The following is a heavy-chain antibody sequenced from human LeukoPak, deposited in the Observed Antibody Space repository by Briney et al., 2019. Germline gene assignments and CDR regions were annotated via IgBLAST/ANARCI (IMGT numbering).Heavy chain of an antibody. Sequence: ASVKVSCKASGHTFTSYGISWVRQAPGQGLEWMGWISAYNGNTNYAQKLQGRVTMTTDTSTSTAYMELRSLRSDDTAVYYCARDGLRYFDWLFSAGEEYYFDYWGQGTLVTVSS. D-gene: IGHD3-9*01. CDR3: ARDGLRYFDWLFSAGEEYYFDY. CDR2: ISAYNGNT. V-gene: IGHV1-18*01. J-gene: IGHJ4*02. CDR1: GHTFTSYG.